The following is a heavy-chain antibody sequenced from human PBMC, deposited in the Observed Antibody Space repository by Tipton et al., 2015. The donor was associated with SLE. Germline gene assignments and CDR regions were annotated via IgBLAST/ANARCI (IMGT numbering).Heavy chain of an antibody. D-gene: IGHD3-16*01. CDR1: AYSFTNYW. Sequence: VQLVQSGAEVKKSGESLKISCKGSAYSFTNYWVAWVRQRPGKGLEWMGTIYPGDSETRYSPSFQGQVTISADKSISTAYLQWSSLKSSDSAMFYCARAGDYGADYFDYWGQGTLVTVSS. CDR2: IYPGDSET. J-gene: IGHJ4*02. V-gene: IGHV5-51*03. CDR3: ARAGDYGADYFDY.